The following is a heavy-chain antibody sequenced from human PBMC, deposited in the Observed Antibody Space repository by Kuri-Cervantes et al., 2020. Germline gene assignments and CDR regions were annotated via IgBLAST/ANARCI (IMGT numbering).Heavy chain of an antibody. V-gene: IGHV1-46*01. CDR1: GYTFTSYY. CDR2: INPSGGST. Sequence: ASVKVSCKASGYTFTSYYLHWVRQAPGQALEWMGLINPSGGSTSYAQNFQGRLTMTRDTSTRTVYMELSSLRSEDTAVYYCARYYGSTDNTFDYWGQGTLVTVSS. CDR3: ARYYGSTDNTFDY. D-gene: IGHD3-10*01. J-gene: IGHJ4*02.